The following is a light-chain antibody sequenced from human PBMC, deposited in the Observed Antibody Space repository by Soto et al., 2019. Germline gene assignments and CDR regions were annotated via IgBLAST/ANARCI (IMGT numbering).Light chain of an antibody. J-gene: IGKJ1*01. CDR2: GAS. V-gene: IGKV3-15*01. CDR3: QQYHNWWT. CDR1: QSIRTD. Sequence: EVVLTQSPGTLSLSPGERATLSCRASQSIRTDLAWYQQKPGQAPRLLIYGASTRVTGIPARFSGSGSGTEFTLTISSLQSEDFAVYYCQQYHNWWTFGQGTKVDIK.